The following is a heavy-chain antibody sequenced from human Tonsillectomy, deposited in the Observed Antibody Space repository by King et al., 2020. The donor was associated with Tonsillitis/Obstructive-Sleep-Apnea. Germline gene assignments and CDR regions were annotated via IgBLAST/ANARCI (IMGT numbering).Heavy chain of an antibody. CDR1: GFTFTSSA. CDR2: SVVGSGNT. J-gene: IGHJ4*02. V-gene: IGHV1-58*01. Sequence: QLVESGPEVKKPGTSVKVSCKASGFTFTSSAVQWVRQARGQRLEWIGWSVVGSGNTNYAQKFQERVTITRDMSTSTAYMELSSLRSEDTAVYYCAAGYCSGGSCYPIIDYWGQGTLVTVSS. CDR3: AAGYCSGGSCYPIIDY. D-gene: IGHD2-15*01.